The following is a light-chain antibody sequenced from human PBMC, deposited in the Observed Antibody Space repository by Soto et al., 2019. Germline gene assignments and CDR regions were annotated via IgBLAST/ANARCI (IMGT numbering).Light chain of an antibody. CDR1: QGISSW. Sequence: DIQMTQSPSSVSASVGDRVTISCRASQGISSWLVWYQQKPGKAPKLLIYAASTLQSGLPSRFSGSGSGTDFTLTISSLQPEDFATYYCQQANSPYTFGQGTKLEIK. CDR2: AAS. J-gene: IGKJ2*01. CDR3: QQANSPYT. V-gene: IGKV1-12*01.